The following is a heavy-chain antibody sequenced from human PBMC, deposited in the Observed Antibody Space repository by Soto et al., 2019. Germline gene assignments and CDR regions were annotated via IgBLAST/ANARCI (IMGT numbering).Heavy chain of an antibody. J-gene: IGHJ4*02. Sequence: EVQLLESGGGLVQPVGSLRLSCAASGFPFSTYALSWVRQAPGKGLEWVSGISGSGGSIYYADSVKGRFTMSRDTSRDTVVMQMTGVRVEDTAVYYCAKEGSGGADSSGWQDFDYWGQGTRVTFSS. D-gene: IGHD6-19*01. CDR1: GFPFSTYA. CDR3: AKEGSGGADSSGWQDFDY. CDR2: ISGSGGSI. V-gene: IGHV3-23*01.